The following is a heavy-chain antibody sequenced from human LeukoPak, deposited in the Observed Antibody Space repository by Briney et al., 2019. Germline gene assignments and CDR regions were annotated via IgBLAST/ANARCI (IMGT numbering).Heavy chain of an antibody. J-gene: IGHJ4*02. CDR3: ARVPITAAATHFDY. CDR1: GGSISSYY. CDR2: IYYSGST. Sequence: SETLSPTCTVSGGSISSYYWSWIRQPPGKGLEWIGYIYYSGSTNYNPSLKSRVTISVDTSKNQFSLKLSSVTAADTAVYYCARVPITAAATHFDYWGQGTPVTVSS. V-gene: IGHV4-59*01. D-gene: IGHD6-13*01.